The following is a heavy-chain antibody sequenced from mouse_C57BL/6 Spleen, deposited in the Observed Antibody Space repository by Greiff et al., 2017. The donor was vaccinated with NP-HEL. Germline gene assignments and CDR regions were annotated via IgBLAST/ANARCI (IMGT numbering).Heavy chain of an antibody. CDR3: ASPLIYDGYYAYFDY. CDR2: INPNYGTN. V-gene: IGHV1-39*01. Sequence: VQLQQSGPELVKPGASVKISCKASGYSFTDYNMNWVKQSNGKSLEWIGVINPNYGTNSYNQKFKGKATLTVDQSSSTAYMQLNSLTSEDSAVYYCASPLIYDGYYAYFDYWGQGTTLTVSS. D-gene: IGHD2-3*01. J-gene: IGHJ2*01. CDR1: GYSFTDYN.